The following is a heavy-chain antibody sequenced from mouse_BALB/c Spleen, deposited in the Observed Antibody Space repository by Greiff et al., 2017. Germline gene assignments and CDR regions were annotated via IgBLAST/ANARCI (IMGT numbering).Heavy chain of an antibody. CDR2: INPSTGYT. Sequence: VQLQESGAELAKPGASVKMSCKASGYTFTSYWMHWVKQRPGQGLEWIGYINPSTGYTEYNQKFKDKATLTADKSSSTAYMQLSSLTSEDSAVYYCARWGDYYGSSPYAMDYWGQGTSVTVSS. V-gene: IGHV1-7*01. CDR1: GYTFTSYW. D-gene: IGHD1-1*01. J-gene: IGHJ4*01. CDR3: ARWGDYYGSSPYAMDY.